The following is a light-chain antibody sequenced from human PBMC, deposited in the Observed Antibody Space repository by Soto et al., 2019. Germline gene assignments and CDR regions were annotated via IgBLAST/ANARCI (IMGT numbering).Light chain of an antibody. J-gene: IGKJ2*01. CDR2: YAS. Sequence: DLQMTQSPSSLSASVGDRVTITCRASQTISTYLNWYQQKPGKAPRLLIYYASSLLSGVPSRFSGSGSGTDFTLTIASLQPEDFSTYYWQQSDSTPYTFGQGTQVQI. CDR1: QTISTY. V-gene: IGKV1-39*01. CDR3: QQSDSTPYT.